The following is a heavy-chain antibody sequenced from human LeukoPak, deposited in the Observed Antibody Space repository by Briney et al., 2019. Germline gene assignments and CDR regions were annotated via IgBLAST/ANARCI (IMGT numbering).Heavy chain of an antibody. CDR1: GYTFTSYD. J-gene: IGHJ4*02. V-gene: IGHV1-8*01. CDR3: ARVKPTPLWFGELLLDY. CDR2: MNPNSGNT. D-gene: IGHD3-10*01. Sequence: ASVKVSCKASGYTFTSYDINWVRQATGQGLEWMGWMNPNSGNTGYAQKFQGRVTMTRNTSISTAYMELSSLRSEDTAVYYCARVKPTPLWFGELLLDYWGQGTLVTVSS.